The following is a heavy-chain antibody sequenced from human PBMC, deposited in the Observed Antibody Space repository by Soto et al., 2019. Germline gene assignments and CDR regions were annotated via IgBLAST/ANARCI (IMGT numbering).Heavy chain of an antibody. Sequence: QVQLQESGPGLVKPSQTLSLTCTVSGGSISSGDYYWSWIRQPPGKGLEWIGYIYYSGSTYYNPSLKSRVTISVDTSKNQFSRKLSSVTAADTAVYYCARGQILLWFGELSNYNWFDPWGQGTLVTVSS. V-gene: IGHV4-30-4*01. J-gene: IGHJ5*02. CDR3: ARGQILLWFGELSNYNWFDP. CDR2: IYYSGST. D-gene: IGHD3-10*01. CDR1: GGSISSGDYY.